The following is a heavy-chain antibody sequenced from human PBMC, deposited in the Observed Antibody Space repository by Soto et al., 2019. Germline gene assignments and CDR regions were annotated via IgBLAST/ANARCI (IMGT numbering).Heavy chain of an antibody. CDR2: ISGDGSST. CDR3: AREGYCSSTSCVEY. D-gene: IGHD2-2*01. CDR1: GFTFSSYA. V-gene: IGHV3-23*01. J-gene: IGHJ4*02. Sequence: EVQLLESGGGLVQPGGSLRLSCAASGFTFSSYAMSWVRQAPGKGLEWVSAISGDGSSTYFADSGKGRFTISRDNSKNSLYLQMNSLRDEDTAVYYCAREGYCSSTSCVEYWGQGTLVTVSS.